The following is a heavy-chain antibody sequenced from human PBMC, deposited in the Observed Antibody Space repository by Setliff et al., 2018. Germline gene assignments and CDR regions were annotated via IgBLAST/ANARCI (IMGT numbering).Heavy chain of an antibody. CDR1: GDTCTNYG. V-gene: IGHV1-18*01. CDR3: ARCLPFLSGYERGAFDY. D-gene: IGHD5-12*01. J-gene: IGHJ4*02. Sequence: VTVSCKVTGDTCTNYGINWVRQAPGQRLEGVGWISAYNGDTNYAQKFQGRVTMTTDRSTSTAYMELRSLKSDDTAVYFCARCLPFLSGYERGAFDYWGQGTLVTVSS. CDR2: ISAYNGDT.